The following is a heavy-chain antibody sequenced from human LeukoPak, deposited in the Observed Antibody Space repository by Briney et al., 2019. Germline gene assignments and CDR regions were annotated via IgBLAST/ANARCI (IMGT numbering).Heavy chain of an antibody. J-gene: IGHJ4*02. CDR3: ARDLLVGTAVPYY. D-gene: IGHD6-19*01. V-gene: IGHV4-39*07. CDR1: SGSISSNSYY. Sequence: SETLSLTCTVSSGSISSNSYYWGWIRQPPGKGLEWIGNIYYGGSTFYNPSLKSRVTISVDTSKNQFSLRLSSVTAADTAVYYCARDLLVGTAVPYYWGQGTLVTVSS. CDR2: IYYGGST.